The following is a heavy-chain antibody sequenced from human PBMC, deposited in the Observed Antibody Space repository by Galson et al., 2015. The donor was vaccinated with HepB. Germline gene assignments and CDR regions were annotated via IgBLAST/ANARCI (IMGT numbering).Heavy chain of an antibody. J-gene: IGHJ6*02. V-gene: IGHV1-69*10. Sequence: SVKVSCKASGGTFSSYAISWVRQAPGQGLEWMGGIIPIFGIANYAQKFQGRVTITADKSTSTAYMELSSLRSEDTAVYYCARDGNMAAAGEGAYYYYYGMDVWGQGTTVTVSS. CDR2: IIPIFGIA. D-gene: IGHD6-13*01. CDR3: ARDGNMAAAGEGAYYYYYGMDV. CDR1: GGTFSSYA.